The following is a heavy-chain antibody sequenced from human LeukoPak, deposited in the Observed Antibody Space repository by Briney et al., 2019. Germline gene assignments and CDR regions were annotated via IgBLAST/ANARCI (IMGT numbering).Heavy chain of an antibody. D-gene: IGHD2/OR15-2a*01. J-gene: IGHJ3*01. CDR3: ARDLTPEYNGAWYDAFDV. Sequence: GGSLRLSCIASGFTFSHFWMSWVRQAPGKGLEWVANIRQEGSEKSYVDSVKGRFTISRDNAKNSLYLQMSSLRAEDTAIYYCARDLTPEYNGAWYDAFDVWGQGTMVTVSS. V-gene: IGHV3-7*01. CDR1: GFTFSHFW. CDR2: IRQEGSEK.